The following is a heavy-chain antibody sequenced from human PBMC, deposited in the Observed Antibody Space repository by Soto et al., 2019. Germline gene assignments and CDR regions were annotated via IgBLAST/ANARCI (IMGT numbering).Heavy chain of an antibody. CDR2: IYYSGST. CDR3: ASSDYGDYQGHWFDP. D-gene: IGHD4-17*01. J-gene: IGHJ5*02. V-gene: IGHV4-39*01. Sequence: QLQLQESGPGLVKPSETLSLTCTVSGGSISSSSYYWGWIRQPPGKGLEWIGRIYYSGSTYYNPSLKSRVTISVDTSKNQVSLKLSSVTAADTAVYDCASSDYGDYQGHWFDPWGQGTLVTVSS. CDR1: GGSISSSSYY.